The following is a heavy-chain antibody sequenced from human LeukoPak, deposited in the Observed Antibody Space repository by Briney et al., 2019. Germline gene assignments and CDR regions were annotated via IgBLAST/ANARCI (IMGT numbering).Heavy chain of an antibody. CDR1: GYTFTSYG. CDR2: ISAYNGNT. D-gene: IGHD1-26*01. Sequence: GASVKVSCKASGYTFTSYGISWARQAPGQGLEWMGWISAYNGNTNYAQKLQGRVTMTTDTSTSTAYMELRSLRSEDTAVYYCARDPAFSYPLDFVGYWGQGTLVTVSS. CDR3: ARDPAFSYPLDFVGY. V-gene: IGHV1-18*01. J-gene: IGHJ4*02.